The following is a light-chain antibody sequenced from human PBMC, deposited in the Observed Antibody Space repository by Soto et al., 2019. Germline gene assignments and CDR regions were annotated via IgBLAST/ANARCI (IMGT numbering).Light chain of an antibody. CDR1: QSINSRY. V-gene: IGKV3-20*01. CDR2: GAS. CDR3: QQFGSSPGFT. Sequence: EIVLPQSPGTLSLSPGERATLSCRARQSINSRYLAWYQQKPGQAPRLLIYGASSRATGIPDRFSGSGSGTDFTLTISRLEPEDFAVYYCQQFGSSPGFTFGPGTIVDIK. J-gene: IGKJ3*01.